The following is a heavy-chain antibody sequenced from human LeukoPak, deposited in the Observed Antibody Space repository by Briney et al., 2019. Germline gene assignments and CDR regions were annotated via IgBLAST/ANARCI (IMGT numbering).Heavy chain of an antibody. Sequence: ASVKVSCKASGGTFSSHAISWVRQAPGQGLEWMGRIIPIFGTANYAQKFQGRVTITTDESTSTAYMELSSLRSEDTAVYYCARGGQWELPESWGQGTLVTVSS. CDR1: GGTFSSHA. J-gene: IGHJ4*02. D-gene: IGHD1-26*01. CDR2: IIPIFGTA. V-gene: IGHV1-69*05. CDR3: ARGGQWELPES.